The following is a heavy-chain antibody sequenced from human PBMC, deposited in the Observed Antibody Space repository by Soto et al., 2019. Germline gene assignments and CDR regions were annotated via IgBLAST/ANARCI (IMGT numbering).Heavy chain of an antibody. Sequence: QTLSPTWAIPGVSGSGKSGGGRWCRYSPSRCLEWLGRTYYRSKWYYEYAVSVRGRITINPDTSKNQYSLQLNSVTPEDPAVYFCARGKPASGRIFAFWGQGTLVTVS. D-gene: IGHD1-26*01. CDR3: ARGKPASGRIFAF. CDR1: GVSGSGKSGG. V-gene: IGHV6-1*01. J-gene: IGHJ4*01. CDR2: TYYRSKWYY.